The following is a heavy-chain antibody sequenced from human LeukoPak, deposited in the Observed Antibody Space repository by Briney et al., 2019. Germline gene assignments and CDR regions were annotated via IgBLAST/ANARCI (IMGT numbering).Heavy chain of an antibody. J-gene: IGHJ4*02. CDR1: GFTVSSNY. D-gene: IGHD4-23*01. V-gene: IGHV3-53*01. CDR3: ARRGDGGRSFDY. Sequence: GGSLRLSCAASGFTVSSNYLSWVRQAPGKGLECVSVIYSGGNTYYADSVKGRFTISRDNSKNTLFLQMNSLRAEDTAVYYCARRGDGGRSFDYWGQETLVTVSS. CDR2: IYSGGNT.